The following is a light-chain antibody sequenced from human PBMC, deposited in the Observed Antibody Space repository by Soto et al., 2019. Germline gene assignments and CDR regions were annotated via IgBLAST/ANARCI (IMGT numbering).Light chain of an antibody. CDR2: DDN. J-gene: IGLJ2*01. CDR1: SSNIGRNF. Sequence: QSVLTQPPSVSAAPGQKVTISCSGSSSNIGRNFVSWYQHLPGTAPKLLIFDDNRRPSGIPDRFSGSKSGTSATLGITGLQTGDEADYYCGTWDLSLSEVVFGGATKLTVL. CDR3: GTWDLSLSEVV. V-gene: IGLV1-51*01.